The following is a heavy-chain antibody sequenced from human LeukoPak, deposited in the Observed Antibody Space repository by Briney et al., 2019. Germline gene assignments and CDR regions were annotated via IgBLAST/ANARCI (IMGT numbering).Heavy chain of an antibody. CDR3: ASFMVRGVPYYYGMDV. CDR2: IIPIFGTA. J-gene: IGHJ6*02. Sequence: GASVKVSCKASGGTFSSYAISWVRRAPGQGLEWMGGIIPIFGTANYAQKFQGRVTITADESTSTAYMELSSLRSEDAAVYYCASFMVRGVPYYYGMDVWGQGTTVTVSS. CDR1: GGTFSSYA. D-gene: IGHD3-10*01. V-gene: IGHV1-69*13.